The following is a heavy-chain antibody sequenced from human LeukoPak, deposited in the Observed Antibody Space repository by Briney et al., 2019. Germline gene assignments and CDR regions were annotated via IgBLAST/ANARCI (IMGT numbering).Heavy chain of an antibody. D-gene: IGHD3-3*01. Sequence: SETLSLTCTVSGGSISSYYWSWIRQPPGKGLEWIGYIYYSGSTNYNPSLKSRVTISVDTSENQFSLKLSSVTAADTAVYYCARGRFKGNYYYMDVWGKGTTVTVSS. CDR3: ARGRFKGNYYYMDV. CDR2: IYYSGST. CDR1: GGSISSYY. J-gene: IGHJ6*03. V-gene: IGHV4-59*01.